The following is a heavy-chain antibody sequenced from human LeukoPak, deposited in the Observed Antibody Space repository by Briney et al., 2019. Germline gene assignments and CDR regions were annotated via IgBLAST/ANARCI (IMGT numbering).Heavy chain of an antibody. D-gene: IGHD3-22*01. J-gene: IGHJ3*02. Sequence: GASVKVSCKASGGTFSSYAISWVRQAPGQGLEWMGGIIPIFGTANYAQKFQGRVTITTDESTSTAYMELSSPRSEDTAVYYCARHRYDSSGYYYVTLDAFDIWGQGTMVTVSS. V-gene: IGHV1-69*05. CDR1: GGTFSSYA. CDR3: ARHRYDSSGYYYVTLDAFDI. CDR2: IIPIFGTA.